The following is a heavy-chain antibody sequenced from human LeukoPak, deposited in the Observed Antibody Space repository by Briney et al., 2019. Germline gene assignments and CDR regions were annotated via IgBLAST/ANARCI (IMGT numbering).Heavy chain of an antibody. Sequence: SETLSLTCAVYGESFSGYYWSWIRQPPGKGLEWIGEINHSGSTNYNPSLKSRVTISVDTSKNQFSLKLSSVTAADTAVYYCARGHDYGVAWFQHWGQGTLVTVSS. J-gene: IGHJ1*01. CDR2: INHSGST. CDR3: ARGHDYGVAWFQH. CDR1: GESFSGYY. D-gene: IGHD4-17*01. V-gene: IGHV4-34*01.